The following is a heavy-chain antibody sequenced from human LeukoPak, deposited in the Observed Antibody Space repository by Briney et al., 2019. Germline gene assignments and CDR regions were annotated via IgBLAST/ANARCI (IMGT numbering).Heavy chain of an antibody. CDR1: GGSINNYH. CDR2: ISYSGTT. J-gene: IGHJ4*02. D-gene: IGHD1-1*01. V-gene: IGHV4-59*01. Sequence: PETLSLTCTVSGGSINNYHWGWIRQPPGKGLEWIGYISYSGTTNYNPSLKSRVTISVDMSKSQFSLKLNSVTAADTAVYYCGRVTTGTVDHWGQGTLVTVSS. CDR3: GRVTTGTVDH.